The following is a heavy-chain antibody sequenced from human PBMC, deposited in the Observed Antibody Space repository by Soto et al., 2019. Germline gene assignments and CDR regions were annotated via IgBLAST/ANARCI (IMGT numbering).Heavy chain of an antibody. CDR3: AKDLEYYYDSSGYYLDY. Sequence: QPGGSLRLSCAASGFTFSSYGMHWVRQAPGKGLEWVAVISYDGSNKYYADSVKGRFTISRDNSKNTLYLQMNSLRAEDTAVYYCAKDLEYYYDSSGYYLDYWGQGTLLTVSS. CDR2: ISYDGSNK. CDR1: GFTFSSYG. V-gene: IGHV3-30*18. D-gene: IGHD3-22*01. J-gene: IGHJ4*02.